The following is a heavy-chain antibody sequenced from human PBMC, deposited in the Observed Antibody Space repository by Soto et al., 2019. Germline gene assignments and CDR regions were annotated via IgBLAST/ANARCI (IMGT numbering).Heavy chain of an antibody. CDR2: MNPNSRNQ. CDR3: AGRYYYESSGPDPFHL. J-gene: IGHJ3*01. D-gene: IGHD3-22*01. V-gene: IGHV1-8*01. CDR1: GDTITSHD. Sequence: SVKVDCKASGDTITSHDINRVRQATNEGLEWMGWMNPNSRNQGYAQKLQGRVTMTRNTSISTAYMELSSLRSEHTAVYYCAGRYYYESSGPDPFHLWGQAPM.